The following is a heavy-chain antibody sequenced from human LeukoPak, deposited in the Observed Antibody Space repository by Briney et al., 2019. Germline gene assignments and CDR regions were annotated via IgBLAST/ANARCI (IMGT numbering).Heavy chain of an antibody. CDR1: GFTFSSYA. CDR3: AKQTEYNSNSPYHY. Sequence: GGSLRLSCAASGFTFSSYAMTWVRQAPGKGLEWVSGISGSGASTYYADSVKGPFTISRDNSKSTMYLEVNSLRAEDTAVYYCAKQTEYNSNSPYHYWGQGTLVTVSS. V-gene: IGHV3-23*01. J-gene: IGHJ1*01. CDR2: ISGSGAST. D-gene: IGHD5-24*01.